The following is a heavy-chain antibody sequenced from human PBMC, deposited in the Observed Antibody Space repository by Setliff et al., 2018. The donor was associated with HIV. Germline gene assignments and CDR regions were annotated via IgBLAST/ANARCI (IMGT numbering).Heavy chain of an antibody. V-gene: IGHV4-59*01. J-gene: IGHJ3*02. D-gene: IGHD3-22*01. Sequence: SETLSLTCTVSGGSTSNEYWSWIRQPPGKGLEWMGYIYDSGSPKYNPSLKSRVTISIDTSKSQISLKLTSLNAADTAMYHCARVYYFDSSGYYQRGDVFDIWGQGTMVTVSS. CDR3: ARVYYFDSSGYYQRGDVFDI. CDR1: GGSTSNEY. CDR2: IYDSGSP.